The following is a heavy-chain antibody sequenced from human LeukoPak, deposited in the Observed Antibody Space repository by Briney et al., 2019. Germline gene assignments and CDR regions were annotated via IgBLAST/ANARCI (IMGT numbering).Heavy chain of an antibody. CDR3: TTEPPWEQLIFDY. CDR1: GFTFSNAW. Sequence: PGGSLRLSCAASGFTFSNAWMSWVRQAPGKGLEWVGRIKSKTDGGTTDYAAPVKGRFTISRDDSKNTLYLQMNSLKTEDTAVYYCTTEPPWEQLIFDYWGQGTLVTVSS. D-gene: IGHD1-26*01. V-gene: IGHV3-15*01. CDR2: IKSKTDGGTT. J-gene: IGHJ4*02.